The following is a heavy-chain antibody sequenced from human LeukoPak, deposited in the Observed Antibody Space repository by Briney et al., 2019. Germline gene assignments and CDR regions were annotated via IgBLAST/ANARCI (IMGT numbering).Heavy chain of an antibody. CDR1: GGSISGSSYY. Sequence: SETLSLTCTVSGGSISGSSYYWGWIRQPPGKGLEWIGSIYYSGSTYYNPSLKSRVTISADTSKNQFSLKLSSVTAADTAVYYCAGHPVLRYLGTWGQGTLVTVSS. J-gene: IGHJ5*02. CDR3: AGHPVLRYLGT. CDR2: IYYSGST. V-gene: IGHV4-39*01. D-gene: IGHD3-9*01.